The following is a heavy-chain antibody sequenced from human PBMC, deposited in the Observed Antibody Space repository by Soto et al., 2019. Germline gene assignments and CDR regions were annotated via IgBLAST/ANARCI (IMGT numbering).Heavy chain of an antibody. Sequence: GGSLRLSCAASGFTFSSYAMSWVRQAPGKGLEWVSAISGSGGSTYYGDSVKGRFTISRDNSKNTLYLQMNSLRAEDTAVYYCAKDQQGRATSEGLHTIFGVFDWFDPWGQGTLVTVSS. CDR2: ISGSGGST. J-gene: IGHJ5*02. CDR3: AKDQQGRATSEGLHTIFGVFDWFDP. D-gene: IGHD3-3*01. V-gene: IGHV3-23*01. CDR1: GFTFSSYA.